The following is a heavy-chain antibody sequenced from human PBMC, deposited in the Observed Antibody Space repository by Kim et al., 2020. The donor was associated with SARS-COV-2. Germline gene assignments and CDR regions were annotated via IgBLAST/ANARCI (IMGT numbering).Heavy chain of an antibody. CDR1: GGSISSSSYY. CDR2: IYYSGST. D-gene: IGHD4-17*01. Sequence: SETLSLTCTVSGGSISSSSYYWGWIRQPPGKGLEWIGSIYYSGSTYYNPSLKSRVTISVDTSKNQFSLKLSSVTAADTAVYYCARRSDYGDSVDYWGQGT. V-gene: IGHV4-39*01. CDR3: ARRSDYGDSVDY. J-gene: IGHJ4*02.